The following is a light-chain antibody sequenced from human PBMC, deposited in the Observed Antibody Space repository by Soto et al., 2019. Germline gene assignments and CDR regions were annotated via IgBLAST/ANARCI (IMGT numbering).Light chain of an antibody. CDR1: SIDVGNFDL. J-gene: IGLJ1*01. Sequence: QSALTQPPSVSGSPGQSVTISCTGTSIDVGNFDLVSWYQQPPGTAPKLMIYEVTIRPSGVSDRFSGSKSGNTASLTVSGLQAEDEADYYCSSYTGGNPSYVFGTGTKLTVL. V-gene: IGLV2-8*01. CDR2: EVT. CDR3: SSYTGGNPSYV.